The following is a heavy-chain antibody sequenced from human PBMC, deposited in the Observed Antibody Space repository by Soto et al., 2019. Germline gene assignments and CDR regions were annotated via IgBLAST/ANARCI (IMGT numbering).Heavy chain of an antibody. J-gene: IGHJ6*02. CDR3: ARENYDILTGYYYVNFYYGMDV. Sequence: SVKVSCKASGGTFSSYAISWVRQAPGQGLEWMGGIIPIFGTANYAQKFQGRVTITADESTSTAYMELSSLRSEDTAVYYCARENYDILTGYYYVNFYYGMDVWGQGTTVTVSS. D-gene: IGHD3-9*01. V-gene: IGHV1-69*13. CDR2: IIPIFGTA. CDR1: GGTFSSYA.